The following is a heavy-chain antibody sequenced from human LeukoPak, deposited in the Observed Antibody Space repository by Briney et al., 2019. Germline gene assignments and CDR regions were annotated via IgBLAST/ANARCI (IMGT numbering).Heavy chain of an antibody. CDR1: SYSFTRYG. CDR3: ARSGRGTYYYFDL. D-gene: IGHD1-26*01. Sequence: ASVKVSCKASSYSFTRYGISWVRQAPGQGPEWVGWISGSNGNTNYAQKFQGRVSMTADTSTSTAYMELRTLRSDDTAVYYCARSGRGTYYYFDLWGQGTLVTVSS. J-gene: IGHJ4*02. CDR2: ISGSNGNT. V-gene: IGHV1-18*01.